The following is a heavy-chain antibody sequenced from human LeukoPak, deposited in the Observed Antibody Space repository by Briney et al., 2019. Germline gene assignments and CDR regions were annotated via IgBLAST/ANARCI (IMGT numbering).Heavy chain of an antibody. CDR1: GGSISSYY. CDR2: IYYSGST. J-gene: IGHJ5*02. Sequence: SETLSLTCTVSGGSISSYYWSWIRQPPGKGLEWIGYIYYSGSTNYNPSLKSRVTISVDTSKNQFSLKLSSVTAADTAVYYCARIAVAVNWFDPWGQGTLVTVSS. D-gene: IGHD6-19*01. CDR3: ARIAVAVNWFDP. V-gene: IGHV4-59*01.